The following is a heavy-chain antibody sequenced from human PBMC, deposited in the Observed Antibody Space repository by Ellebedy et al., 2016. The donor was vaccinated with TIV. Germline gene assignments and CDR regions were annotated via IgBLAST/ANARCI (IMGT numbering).Heavy chain of an antibody. D-gene: IGHD6-13*01. CDR3: AKDFSSWYFYLDF. CDR2: ISSSSNYI. Sequence: GESLKISCAASGFSFSSYAMNWVRQAPGKGLEWVSSISSSSNYIYYADSVKGRFTISRDNSKNTLYLQINSLRAEDTAVYYCAKDFSSWYFYLDFWGQGTQVTVSS. V-gene: IGHV3-21*01. CDR1: GFSFSSYA. J-gene: IGHJ4*02.